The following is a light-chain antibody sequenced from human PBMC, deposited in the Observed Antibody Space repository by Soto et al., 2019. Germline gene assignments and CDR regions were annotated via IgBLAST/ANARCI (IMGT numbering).Light chain of an antibody. V-gene: IGKV3-11*01. CDR1: QSVSSY. CDR2: DAS. Sequence: ETVLTQSPATLSLSPGERATLSCRASQSVSSYLAWYQQKPGQAPRLLIYDASNRATGIPARFSGSGSGTDFTLTISSLEPADFAVYYCQQRSNWPRTLGGGTKV. J-gene: IGKJ4*01. CDR3: QQRSNWPRT.